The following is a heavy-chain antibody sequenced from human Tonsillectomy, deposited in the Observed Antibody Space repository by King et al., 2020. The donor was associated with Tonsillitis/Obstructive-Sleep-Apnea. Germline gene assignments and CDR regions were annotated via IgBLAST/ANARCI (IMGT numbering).Heavy chain of an antibody. CDR3: ARDHCSSTSCYGNYYYMDV. CDR1: GGSISSYY. Sequence: VQLQESGPGLVKPSETLSLTCTVSGGSISSYYWSWIRQPPGEGLEWIGYIFYSGSTNYNPSLKSRVTISVDTSKNQFSLKLSSVTAADTAVYYCARDHCSSTSCYGNYYYMDVWGKGTTVTVSS. CDR2: IFYSGST. J-gene: IGHJ6*03. D-gene: IGHD2-2*01. V-gene: IGHV4-59*01.